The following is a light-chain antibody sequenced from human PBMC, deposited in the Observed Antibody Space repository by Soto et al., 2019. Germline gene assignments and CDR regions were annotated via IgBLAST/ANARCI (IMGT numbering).Light chain of an antibody. CDR1: QGVANY. CDR2: GVS. J-gene: IGKJ1*01. Sequence: DIQMTQSPSSLSASVGDRVTITCRASQGVANYLGWYQQKPGKVPKALIYGVSTLQSGVPSRFSGGGSDTDFTLTISSLQPEDAATYYCQHYRSAQMTFGQGTKVEIK. CDR3: QHYRSAQMT. V-gene: IGKV1-27*01.